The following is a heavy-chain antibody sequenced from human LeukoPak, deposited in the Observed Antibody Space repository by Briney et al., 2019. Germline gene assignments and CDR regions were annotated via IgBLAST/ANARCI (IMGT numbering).Heavy chain of an antibody. D-gene: IGHD3-16*01. CDR2: ISSSSSYI. CDR1: GFTFSSYS. J-gene: IGHJ4*02. Sequence: KTGGSLRLSCAASGFTFSSYSMNWVRQAPGKGLEWVSSISSSSSYIYYADSVKGRFTISRDNSKNTLYLQMNSLRAEDTAVYYCAKDETPWDWGQGTLVTVSS. V-gene: IGHV3-21*04. CDR3: AKDETPWD.